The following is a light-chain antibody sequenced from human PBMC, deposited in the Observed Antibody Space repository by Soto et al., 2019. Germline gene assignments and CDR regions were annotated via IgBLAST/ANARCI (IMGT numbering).Light chain of an antibody. CDR2: EGT. V-gene: IGLV2-23*03. Sequence: QSALTQPASVSGSPGQSITIXCTGXSXDVGSHNLVSWYQQHPGKAPKFIIYEGTKRPSGVSNRFSGSKSGNTASLTISGLQAEDEADYYCCSYAGSTTFVIFGGGTKLTVL. CDR1: SXDVGSHNL. CDR3: CSYAGSTTFVI. J-gene: IGLJ2*01.